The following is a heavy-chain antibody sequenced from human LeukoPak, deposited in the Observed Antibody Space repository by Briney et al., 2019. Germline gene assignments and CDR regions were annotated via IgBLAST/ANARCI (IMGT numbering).Heavy chain of an antibody. Sequence: SVKVSCKASGYTCTSYGISWVRQAPGQGLEWMGRIIPIFGTANYAQKFQGRVTITTDESTSTAYMELSSLRSEDTAVYYCARLRLGELSWFDPWGQGTLVTVSS. CDR3: ARLRLGELSWFDP. D-gene: IGHD3-16*02. V-gene: IGHV1-69*05. CDR2: IIPIFGTA. J-gene: IGHJ5*02. CDR1: GYTCTSYG.